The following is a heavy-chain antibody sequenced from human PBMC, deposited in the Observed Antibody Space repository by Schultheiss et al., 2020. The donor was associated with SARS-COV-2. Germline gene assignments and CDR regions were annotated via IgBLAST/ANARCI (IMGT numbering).Heavy chain of an antibody. Sequence: GESLKISCAASGFTFSSYAMHWVRQAPGKGLEWVAVISYDGSDTYHADSVKGRFTISRDNSKNSLYLQMNSLRAEDTAVYYCASEGMYYYGSRDYWGQGTLVTVSS. J-gene: IGHJ4*02. D-gene: IGHD3-10*01. CDR1: GFTFSSYA. CDR2: ISYDGSDT. CDR3: ASEGMYYYGSRDY. V-gene: IGHV3-30*04.